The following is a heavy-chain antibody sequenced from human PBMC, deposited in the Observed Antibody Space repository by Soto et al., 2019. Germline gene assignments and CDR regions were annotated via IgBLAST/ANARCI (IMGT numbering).Heavy chain of an antibody. V-gene: IGHV3-9*01. Sequence: EVQLVESGGGLVQPGRSLRLSCAASGFTFDDYAMHWVRQAPGKGLEWVSGISWNSGSIGYADSVKGRFTISRDNAKNSLYLQMTSLRAEDTAVYYCAKDIRQWLGWYFDLWGRGTLVTVSS. CDR3: AKDIRQWLGWYFDL. CDR2: ISWNSGSI. CDR1: GFTFDDYA. J-gene: IGHJ2*01. D-gene: IGHD6-19*01.